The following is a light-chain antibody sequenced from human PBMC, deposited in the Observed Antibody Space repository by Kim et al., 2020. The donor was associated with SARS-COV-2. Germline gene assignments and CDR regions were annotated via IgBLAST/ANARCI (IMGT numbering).Light chain of an antibody. Sequence: SASVGDRVTITCQASQHISEHLSWYQHPPGKAPQLLIYQASILKTGVSSRFSGRGYGTYFTLTNNSLRPEDTATYYCQQYVNLPYTFGQGTKLEI. CDR3: QQYVNLPYT. CDR1: QHISEH. J-gene: IGKJ2*01. CDR2: QAS. V-gene: IGKV1-33*01.